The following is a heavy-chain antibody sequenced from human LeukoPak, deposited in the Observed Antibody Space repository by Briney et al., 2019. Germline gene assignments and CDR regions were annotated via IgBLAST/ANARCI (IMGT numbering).Heavy chain of an antibody. J-gene: IGHJ6*02. CDR3: AGSITMVRGSYYYVMDV. CDR1: GGSISSYY. CDR2: IYYSRST. Sequence: PSETLSLTCTVSGGSISSYYWSWIRQPPGKGLECIGYIYYSRSTNYNPSLKSRVTISVDTSKNQFSLKLSSVTAADTAVYYCAGSITMVRGSYYYVMDVWGQGTTVTASS. V-gene: IGHV4-59*08. D-gene: IGHD3-10*01.